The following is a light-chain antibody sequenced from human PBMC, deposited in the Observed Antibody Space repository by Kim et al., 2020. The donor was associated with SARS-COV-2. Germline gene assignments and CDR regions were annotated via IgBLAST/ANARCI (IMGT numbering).Light chain of an antibody. CDR2: LDSDGSY. V-gene: IGLV4-69*01. Sequence: SVTLTSTLSSSHRKYAIEWHQQQPEKGPRFLMKLDSDGSYTKGDGIPDRFSGSSSGAERSLTISSLQSEDDADYYCQTWDTGTRVFGGGTQLTVL. CDR3: QTWDTGTRV. J-gene: IGLJ3*02. CDR1: SSHRKYA.